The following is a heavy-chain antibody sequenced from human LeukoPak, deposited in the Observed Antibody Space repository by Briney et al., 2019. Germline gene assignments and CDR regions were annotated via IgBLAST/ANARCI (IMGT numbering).Heavy chain of an antibody. CDR2: IYYSGST. Sequence: PSETLSLTCTVSGGSISSSSHYWGWIRQPPGKGLEWIGSIYYSGSTYYNPSLKSRVTISVDTSKNQFSLKLSSVTAADTAVYYCARHPRSIAVAVSWGQGTLVSVSS. CDR3: ARHPRSIAVAVS. CDR1: GGSISSSSHY. V-gene: IGHV4-39*01. D-gene: IGHD6-19*01. J-gene: IGHJ5*02.